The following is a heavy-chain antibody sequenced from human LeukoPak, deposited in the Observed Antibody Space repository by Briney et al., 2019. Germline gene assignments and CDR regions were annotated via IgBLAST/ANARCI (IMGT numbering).Heavy chain of an antibody. Sequence: GVSLRFSCEGYRFTFSGYNIDWVRQAPGKGLEWLTTISSSSRSIYYADSLKGRITISRDNTKNSVFLQMSGLRVDDTAVYYCARERSGPAVRAHNWFDPWGRGTLVIVSS. D-gene: IGHD1-26*01. CDR3: ARERSGPAVRAHNWFDP. V-gene: IGHV3-21*06. CDR1: RFTFSGYN. CDR2: ISSSSRSI. J-gene: IGHJ5*01.